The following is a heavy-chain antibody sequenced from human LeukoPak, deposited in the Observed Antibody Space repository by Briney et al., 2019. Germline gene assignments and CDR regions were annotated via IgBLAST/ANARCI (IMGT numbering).Heavy chain of an antibody. J-gene: IGHJ3*02. CDR2: ISAYNGNT. V-gene: IGHV1-18*01. D-gene: IGHD3-22*01. CDR1: GYTFTSYG. Sequence: ASVKVSCKASGYTFTSYGISWVRQAPGQGLEWMGWISAYNGNTNYAQKLQGRVTMITDTSTSTAYMELRSLRSDDTAVYYCARAVARAMIVVVIYLDAFDIWGQGTMVTVSS. CDR3: ARAVARAMIVVVIYLDAFDI.